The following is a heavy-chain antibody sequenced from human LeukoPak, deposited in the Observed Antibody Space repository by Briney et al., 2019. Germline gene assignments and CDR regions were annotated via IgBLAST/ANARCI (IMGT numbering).Heavy chain of an antibody. D-gene: IGHD3-10*01. Sequence: SETLSLTCTVSGGSINSSSYYWGWIRQPPGKGLEWIGRIYTSGSTNYNPSLKSRVTVSVDTSKNQFSLKLSSVTAADTAVYYCARGTGSGSFNYYYYYYMDVWGKGTTVTISS. CDR3: ARGTGSGSFNYYYYYYMDV. CDR2: IYTSGST. V-gene: IGHV4-61*02. J-gene: IGHJ6*03. CDR1: GGSINSSSYY.